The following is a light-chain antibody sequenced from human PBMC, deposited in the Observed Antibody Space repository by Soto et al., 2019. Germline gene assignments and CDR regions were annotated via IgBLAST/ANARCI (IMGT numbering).Light chain of an antibody. CDR2: GAF. CDR3: QQRSIRPPLT. V-gene: IGKV3-11*01. Sequence: EIVLTQSPATLSLSPGERATLSCTASQSVGTSLAWYQQKPGQAPRLLIYGAFNRATGIPARFSGSGSGTDFTLTISSLEPEDFAVYYCQQRSIRPPLTFGGGTKVEI. CDR1: QSVGTS. J-gene: IGKJ4*01.